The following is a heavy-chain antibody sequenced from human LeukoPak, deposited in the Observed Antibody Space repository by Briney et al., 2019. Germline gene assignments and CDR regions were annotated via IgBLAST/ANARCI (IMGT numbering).Heavy chain of an antibody. V-gene: IGHV3-7*03. CDR3: AKSSYYDSSGYYREYYFDY. D-gene: IGHD3-22*01. CDR1: GFTFSRHW. CDR2: IKHDGSEK. Sequence: PGGSLRLSCAASGFTFSRHWMTWVRQAPGKGLEWVANIKHDGSEKNYVDSVKGRFTISRDNAKNSLYLQMNSLRAEDTAVYYCAKSSYYDSSGYYREYYFDYWGQGTLVTVSS. J-gene: IGHJ4*02.